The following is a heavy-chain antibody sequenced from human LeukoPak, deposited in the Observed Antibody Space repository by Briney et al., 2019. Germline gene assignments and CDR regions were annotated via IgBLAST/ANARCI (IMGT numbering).Heavy chain of an antibody. CDR1: GYTFTSYG. J-gene: IGHJ3*02. CDR2: ISAYNGNT. V-gene: IGHV1-18*04. D-gene: IGHD3-16*02. CDR3: ARDGRDYDYVWGSYRSDAFDI. Sequence: ASMKVSCKASGYTFTSYGISWVRQAPGQGLEWMGWISAYNGNTNYAQKLQGRVTMTTDTSTSTAYMEPRSLRSDDTAVYYCARDGRDYDYVWGSYRSDAFDIWGQGTMVTVSS.